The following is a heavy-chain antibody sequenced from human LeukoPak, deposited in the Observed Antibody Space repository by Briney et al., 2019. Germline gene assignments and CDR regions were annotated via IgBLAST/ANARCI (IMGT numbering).Heavy chain of an antibody. D-gene: IGHD3-22*01. J-gene: IGHJ4*02. V-gene: IGHV4-39*01. CDR3: ASQPYYDNSGYYFY. CDR1: GASVSSTTYT. Sequence: PSETLPLTCTVSGASVSSTTYTWGWIRQPPGKGLEWTGSIYHGGSTYYNPSLKSRFTISVDTTKNQFSLKLRSVTAADTAVYYCASQPYYDNSGYYFYWGQGTLVTVSS. CDR2: IYHGGST.